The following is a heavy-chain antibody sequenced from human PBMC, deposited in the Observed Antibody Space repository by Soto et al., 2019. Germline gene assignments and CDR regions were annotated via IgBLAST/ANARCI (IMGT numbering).Heavy chain of an antibody. CDR3: ARDRGGNYASGFDY. D-gene: IGHD4-4*01. Sequence: SETLSLTCTVSGGSISSYYWSWSRHPPGKGLEWIGYIYYSGSTNYNPSLKSRVTISVDTSKNQFSLKLSSVTAADTAVYYCARDRGGNYASGFDYWGQGTLVTVSS. J-gene: IGHJ4*02. CDR2: IYYSGST. CDR1: GGSISSYY. V-gene: IGHV4-59*01.